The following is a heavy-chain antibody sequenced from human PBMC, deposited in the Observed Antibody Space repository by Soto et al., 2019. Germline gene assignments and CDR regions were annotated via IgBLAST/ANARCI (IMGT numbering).Heavy chain of an antibody. V-gene: IGHV3-66*01. Sequence: GGSLRLSCAASGFTVSSNYMSWVRQAPGKGLEWVSVIYSGGSTYYADSVKGRFTISRDNSKNTLYLQMNSLRAEDTAVYYCARVFRSHDNKKQMGYYYYYMDVWGKGTTVTVSS. CDR3: ARVFRSHDNKKQMGYYYYYMDV. CDR1: GFTVSSNY. J-gene: IGHJ6*03. CDR2: IYSGGST. D-gene: IGHD3-9*01.